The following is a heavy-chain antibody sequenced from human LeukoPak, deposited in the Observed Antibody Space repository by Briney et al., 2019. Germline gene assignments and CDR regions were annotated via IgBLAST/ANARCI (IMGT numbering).Heavy chain of an antibody. CDR3: ARDHDGWLLRNGKFDY. CDR2: ISAYNGNT. V-gene: IGHV1-18*01. CDR1: GYTFTNYG. J-gene: IGHJ4*02. Sequence: GASVKVSCKASGYTFTNYGISWVRQAPGQGLEWMGWISAYNGNTNYAQKLQGRVTVTTDTSTSTAYMELRSLRSDDTAVYYCARDHDGWLLRNGKFDYWGQGTLVTVSS. D-gene: IGHD3-22*01.